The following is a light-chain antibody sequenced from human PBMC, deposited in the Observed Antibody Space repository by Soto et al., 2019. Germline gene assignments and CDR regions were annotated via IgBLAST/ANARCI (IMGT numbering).Light chain of an antibody. Sequence: EIVLTQSPATLSLSPGERATLSCRASQSVSSYLAWYQQKSGQAPRLLIYDASNRATGIPARFSGRGSGTDFPLTISGLEPEDFAVYYCQQRSNWPPYTFGQGTKLEIK. J-gene: IGKJ2*01. V-gene: IGKV3-11*01. CDR3: QQRSNWPPYT. CDR2: DAS. CDR1: QSVSSY.